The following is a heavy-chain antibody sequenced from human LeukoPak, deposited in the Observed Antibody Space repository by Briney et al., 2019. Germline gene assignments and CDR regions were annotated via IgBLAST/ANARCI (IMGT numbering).Heavy chain of an antibody. V-gene: IGHV4-59*01. CDR3: ARGPGGAKTPPSWFDP. CDR2: IYYSGST. J-gene: IGHJ5*02. D-gene: IGHD3-16*01. CDR1: GGSISDYS. Sequence: SETLSLTCTVSGGSISDYSWSWIRQPPGKGLEWIGYIYYSGSTNYNPSLKSRVTISVDTSKNQFSLKLSSVTAADTAVYYCARGPGGAKTPPSWFDPWGQGTLVTVSS.